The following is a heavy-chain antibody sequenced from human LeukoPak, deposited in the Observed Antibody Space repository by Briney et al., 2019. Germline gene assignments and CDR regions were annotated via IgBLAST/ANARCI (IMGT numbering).Heavy chain of an antibody. V-gene: IGHV1-2*02. CDR1: GYTFTGYY. CDR3: ARGYRIAARSAFSS. CDR2: INPNSGGT. J-gene: IGHJ4*02. Sequence: ASVKVSCKASGYTFTGYYMHWVRQAPGQGLEWMGWINPNSGGTNYAQKFQGRVTTTRDTSISTAYMELSRLRSDDTAVYYCARGYRIAARSAFSSWGQGTLVTVSS. D-gene: IGHD6-6*01.